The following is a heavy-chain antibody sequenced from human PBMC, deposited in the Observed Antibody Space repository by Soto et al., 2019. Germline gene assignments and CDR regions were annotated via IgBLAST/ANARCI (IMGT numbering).Heavy chain of an antibody. J-gene: IGHJ4*02. V-gene: IGHV4-38-2*01. CDR3: ARVHLVHKDIDE. CDR1: GYSISSGYY. CDR2: IYHSGST. D-gene: IGHD1-1*01. Sequence: SATLSLTCAVSGYSISSGYYWGWIRQPPGKGLEWIGSIYHSGSTYYNPSLKSRVTISVDTSKNQFSLKLSSVTAADTAVYYCARVHLVHKDIDEWAKGALVIVSS.